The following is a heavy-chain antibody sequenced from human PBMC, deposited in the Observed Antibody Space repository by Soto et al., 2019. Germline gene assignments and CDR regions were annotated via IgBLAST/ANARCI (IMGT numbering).Heavy chain of an antibody. J-gene: IGHJ6*02. CDR2: INHSGST. CDR3: ARGEITSYYYYGMDV. D-gene: IGHD1-20*01. Sequence: TXETLSLTCAVYGGSFSGYYWSWIRQPPGKGLEWIGEINHSGSTNYNPSLKSRVTISVDTSKNQFSLKLSSVTAADTAVYYCARGEITSYYYYGMDVWGQGTTVTVSS. V-gene: IGHV4-34*01. CDR1: GGSFSGYY.